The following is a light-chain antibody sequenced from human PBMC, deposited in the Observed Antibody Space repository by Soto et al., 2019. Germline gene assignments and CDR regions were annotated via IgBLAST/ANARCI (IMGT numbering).Light chain of an antibody. CDR2: GNS. Sequence: QPVLTQPPSVSGAPGQRVTISCTGSSSIIGAGYDVHWYQQLPGTAPKLLIYGNSNRPSGVPDRFSGSKSGTSASLAITGLQAEDEADYYCQSYDSSLSGYVFGTGTKLTVL. J-gene: IGLJ1*01. V-gene: IGLV1-40*01. CDR3: QSYDSSLSGYV. CDR1: SSIIGAGYD.